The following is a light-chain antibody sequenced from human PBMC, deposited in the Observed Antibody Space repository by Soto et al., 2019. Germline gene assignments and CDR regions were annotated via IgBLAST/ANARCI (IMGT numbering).Light chain of an antibody. Sequence: EIVLTQSTGTLSLSPGERATLSCRSSQSVSSSYLAWYQQKPGQAPRLLIYDASSRTTGIPDRFSGSGSGTDFTLTISRLEPEDFAVYYCQQDGNSPLTFGGGTKV. J-gene: IGKJ4*01. CDR1: QSVSSSY. CDR3: QQDGNSPLT. V-gene: IGKV3-20*01. CDR2: DAS.